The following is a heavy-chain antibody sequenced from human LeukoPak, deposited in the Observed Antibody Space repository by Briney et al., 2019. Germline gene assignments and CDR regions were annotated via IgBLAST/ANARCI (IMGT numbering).Heavy chain of an antibody. CDR3: AHSLTIFGVVTPGYFDY. D-gene: IGHD3-3*01. Sequence: ESGPTLVNPTQTRTLTCTFSGFSLSTSGVGVGWIRQPPGKALEWLALIYWDDDKRYSPSLKSRLTITKDTSKNQVVLTMTNMDPVDTATYYCAHSLTIFGVVTPGYFDYWGQGTLVTVSS. J-gene: IGHJ4*02. CDR2: IYWDDDK. V-gene: IGHV2-5*02. CDR1: GFSLSTSGVG.